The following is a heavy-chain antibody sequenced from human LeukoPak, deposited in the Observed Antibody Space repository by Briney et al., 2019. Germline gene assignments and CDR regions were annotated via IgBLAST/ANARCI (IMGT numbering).Heavy chain of an antibody. V-gene: IGHV3-11*01. J-gene: IGHJ4*02. CDR1: GFTFSDYY. CDR3: ARVWYSGSYPVDY. Sequence: PGGSLRLSCAVSGFTFSDYYMNWIRQAPGKGLEGVSYISSSGSTIYYADSVKGRFTISRDNAKNSLYLQMNSLRAEDTAVYYCARVWYSGSYPVDYWGQGTLVTVSS. CDR2: ISSSGSTI. D-gene: IGHD1-26*01.